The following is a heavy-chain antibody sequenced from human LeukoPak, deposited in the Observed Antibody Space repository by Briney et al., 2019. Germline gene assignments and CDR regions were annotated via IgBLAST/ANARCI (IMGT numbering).Heavy chain of an antibody. CDR1: GYTFIGYS. V-gene: IGHV1-18*01. D-gene: IGHD1-26*01. CDR3: ARDLSGSFDY. CDR2: ITPYNGNT. Sequence: ASVKVSCKASGYTFIGYSISWVRQAPGHGLEWMGWITPYNGNTNYVQNFQGRVTMTTDTSTSTAYMELRSLRSDDTAVYYCARDLSGSFDYWGQGTLVTVSS. J-gene: IGHJ4*02.